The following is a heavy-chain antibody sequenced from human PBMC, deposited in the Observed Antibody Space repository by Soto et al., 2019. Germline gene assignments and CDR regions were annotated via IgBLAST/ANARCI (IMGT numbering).Heavy chain of an antibody. D-gene: IGHD2-15*01. CDR1: GFTFSSYS. CDR2: ISSSSSTI. J-gene: IGHJ6*02. V-gene: IGHV3-48*02. CDR3: ARALALYCSGGSCYSYGMDV. Sequence: EVQLVESGGGLVQPGGSLRLSCAASGFTFSSYSMNWVRQAPGKGLEWVSYISSSSSTIYYADSVKDRFTISRDNAKNSLYLQMNSLRDEDTAVYYCARALALYCSGGSCYSYGMDVWGQGTTVTVSS.